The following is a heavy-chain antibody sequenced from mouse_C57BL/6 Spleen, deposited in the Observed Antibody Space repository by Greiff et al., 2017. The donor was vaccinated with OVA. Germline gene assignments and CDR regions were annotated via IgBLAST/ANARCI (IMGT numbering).Heavy chain of an antibody. CDR3: ARIYYGSSYDWYFDV. V-gene: IGHV1-52*01. D-gene: IGHD1-1*01. J-gene: IGHJ1*03. CDR2: IDPSDSET. CDR1: GYTFTSYW. Sequence: VQLQQPGAELVRPGSSVKLSCKASGYTFTSYWMHWVKQRPIQGLEWIGNIDPSDSETHYNQKFKDKATLTVDKSSSTAYMQLSSLTSEDSAVYYCARIYYGSSYDWYFDVWGTGTTVTVSS.